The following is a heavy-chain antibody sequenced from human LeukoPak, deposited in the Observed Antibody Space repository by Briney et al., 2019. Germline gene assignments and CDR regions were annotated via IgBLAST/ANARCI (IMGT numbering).Heavy chain of an antibody. D-gene: IGHD1-26*01. CDR1: GYTFTGYW. CDR2: ISPSGGST. CDR3: AREGGSYDFDY. V-gene: IGHV1-46*01. J-gene: IGHJ4*02. Sequence: ASVKVSCKAFGYTFTGYWMHWVRQAPGQGPEWMGVISPSGGSTIYAQKFKGRVTLTRDMSTSTVYMELSSLRSEDTAVYYCAREGGSYDFDYWGQGTLVTVSS.